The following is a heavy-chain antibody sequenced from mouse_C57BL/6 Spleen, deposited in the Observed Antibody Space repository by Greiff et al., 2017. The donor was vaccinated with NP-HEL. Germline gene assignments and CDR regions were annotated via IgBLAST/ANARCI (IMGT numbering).Heavy chain of an antibody. CDR3: ARLNYGSSYGTY. V-gene: IGHV5-6*01. J-gene: IGHJ3*01. CDR1: GFTFSSYG. CDR2: ISSGGSYT. D-gene: IGHD1-1*01. Sequence: DVQLVESGGDLVKPGGSLKLSCAASGFTFSSYGMSWVRQTPDKRLEWVATISSGGSYTYYPDSVKGRVTISRDNAKNTLYLQMSSLKSEDTAMYYCARLNYGSSYGTYWGQGTLVTVSA.